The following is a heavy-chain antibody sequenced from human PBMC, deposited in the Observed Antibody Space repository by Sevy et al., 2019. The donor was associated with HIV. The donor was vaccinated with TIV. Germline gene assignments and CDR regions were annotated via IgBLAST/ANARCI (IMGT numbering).Heavy chain of an antibody. CDR1: GFTFSDHY. CDR3: ARVSSTANKDYYGSGSYYGY. D-gene: IGHD3-10*01. Sequence: GGSLRLSCAASGFTFSDHYMDWVRQAPGKGLEWVGRTRNKANSYTTEYAASVKGRFTISRDDSKNSLYLQMNSLKTDDTAVYYCARVSSTANKDYYGSGSYYGYWGQGTLVTVSS. V-gene: IGHV3-72*01. CDR2: TRNKANSYTT. J-gene: IGHJ4*02.